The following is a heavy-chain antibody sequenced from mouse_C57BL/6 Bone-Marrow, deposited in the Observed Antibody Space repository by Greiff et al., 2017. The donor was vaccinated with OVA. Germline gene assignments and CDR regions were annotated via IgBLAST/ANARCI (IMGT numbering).Heavy chain of an antibody. CDR2: IRSKSSNYAT. J-gene: IGHJ4*01. Sequence: EVKVEESGGGLVQPKGSLKLSCAASGFTFNTYAMHWVRQAPGKGLEWVARIRSKSSNYATYYADSVKDRFTISIDDSQSMLYLQMNNLKTEDTAMYYCEGGDCDNSDAFYAMDYWGQGTSVTVSS. CDR1: GFTFNTYA. V-gene: IGHV10-3*01. CDR3: EGGDCDNSDAFYAMDY.